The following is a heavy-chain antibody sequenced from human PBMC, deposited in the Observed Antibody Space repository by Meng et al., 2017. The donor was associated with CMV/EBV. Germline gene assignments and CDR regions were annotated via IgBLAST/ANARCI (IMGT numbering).Heavy chain of an antibody. Sequence: QGQWLELGAEVKKPGASVKVSCKASGYTFTSYGSSWVRQAPGQGLEWMGWISAYNGNTNYAQKLQGRVTMTTDTSTSTAYMELRSLRSDDTAVYYCARGGASSGYDLIDYWGQGTLVTVSS. V-gene: IGHV1-18*01. CDR1: GYTFTSYG. J-gene: IGHJ4*02. CDR3: ARGGASSGYDLIDY. D-gene: IGHD5-12*01. CDR2: ISAYNGNT.